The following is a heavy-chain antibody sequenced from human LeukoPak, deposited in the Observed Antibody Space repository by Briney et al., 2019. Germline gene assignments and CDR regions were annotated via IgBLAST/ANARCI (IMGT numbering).Heavy chain of an antibody. Sequence: ASVKLSCTASGYTFTSFGITWVRQAPGQGLEWMGWISAYNGNTNYAQKLQGRVTLTTDTSTSTAHMELRNLRSDDTAVYYCARADCGWCHGDYWGQGTLVTVSS. J-gene: IGHJ4*02. V-gene: IGHV1-18*01. CDR3: ARADCGWCHGDY. CDR2: ISAYNGNT. D-gene: IGHD6-19*01. CDR1: GYTFTSFG.